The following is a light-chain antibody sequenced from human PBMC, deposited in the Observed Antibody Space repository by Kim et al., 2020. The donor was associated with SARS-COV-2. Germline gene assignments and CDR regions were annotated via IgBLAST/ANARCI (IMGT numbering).Light chain of an antibody. V-gene: IGKV3D-7*01. CDR2: GAS. Sequence: PEETVNLSCRASPGILTCYLTWYHQKXCQASRLVIYGASSSATSIPARFSLSGSGTDHTLPISSPQPGDIEVYYGQKVYNLPRMYTFC. CDR3: QKVYNLPRMYT. J-gene: IGKJ2*01. CDR1: PGILTCY.